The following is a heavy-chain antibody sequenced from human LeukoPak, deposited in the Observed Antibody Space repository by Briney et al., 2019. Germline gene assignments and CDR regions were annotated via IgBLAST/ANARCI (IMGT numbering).Heavy chain of an antibody. D-gene: IGHD5-24*01. J-gene: IGHJ4*02. V-gene: IGHV3-64*01. Sequence: GGSLRLSCAASGFTFNSYAMQWVRQAPGKGLEYVSGISNDGDSTYYATSVKGRFIISRDNSKNMLYLQMGSLRAEDMAVYYCARGGMATITQDYWGQGTLVTVSS. CDR3: ARGGMATITQDY. CDR1: GFTFNSYA. CDR2: ISNDGDST.